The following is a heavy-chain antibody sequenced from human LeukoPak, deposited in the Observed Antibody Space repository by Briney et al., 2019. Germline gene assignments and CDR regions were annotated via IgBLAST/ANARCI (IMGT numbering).Heavy chain of an antibody. J-gene: IGHJ5*02. V-gene: IGHV1-8*02. CDR1: GGTFSSYA. Sequence: ASVKVSCKASGGTFSSYAISWVRQAPGQGLEWMGWMNPNSGNTGYAQKFQGRVTMTRNTSISTAYMELSSLRSEDTAVYYCARGLLRGDWFDPWGQGTLVTVSS. CDR2: MNPNSGNT. CDR3: ARGLLRGDWFDP. D-gene: IGHD5-12*01.